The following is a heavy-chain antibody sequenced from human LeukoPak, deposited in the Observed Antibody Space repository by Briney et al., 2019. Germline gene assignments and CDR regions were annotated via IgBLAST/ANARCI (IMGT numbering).Heavy chain of an antibody. CDR1: GFTFSNAW. J-gene: IGHJ4*02. Sequence: PGGSLRLSCAASGFTFSNAWMSWVRQAPGKGLEWVGRIKSKTDGGTTDYAAPVKGRFTISRDDSKNTLYLQMNSLKTEDTAVYYCTTEASGSGSYLDCWGQGTLVTVSS. CDR3: TTEASGSGSYLDC. D-gene: IGHD3-10*01. CDR2: IKSKTDGGTT. V-gene: IGHV3-15*01.